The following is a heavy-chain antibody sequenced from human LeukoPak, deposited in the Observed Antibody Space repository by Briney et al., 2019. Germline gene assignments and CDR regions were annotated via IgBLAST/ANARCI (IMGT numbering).Heavy chain of an antibody. CDR2: ISGSGGST. Sequence: GGSLRLSCAASGFTFSSYAMSWVRQAPGKGLEWVSAISGSGGSTYYADSVKGRFTISRDNSKNTLYLQMNSLRAEDTAVYYCAKVRPRRYMLVVVAARGHFDPSGHGTLVTVSS. CDR1: GFTFSSYA. CDR3: AKVRPRRYMLVVVAARGHFDP. J-gene: IGHJ5*02. V-gene: IGHV3-23*01. D-gene: IGHD2-15*01.